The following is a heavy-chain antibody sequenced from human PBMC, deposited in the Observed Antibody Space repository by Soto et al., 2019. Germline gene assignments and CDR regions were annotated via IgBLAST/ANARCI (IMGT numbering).Heavy chain of an antibody. J-gene: IGHJ5*02. CDR1: GFTFSSYA. V-gene: IGHV3-23*01. CDR3: VKGGYSSSWYDSRWFDP. CDR2: ISGSGGTT. D-gene: IGHD6-13*01. Sequence: GGSLRLSCAASGFTFSSYAMSWVRQAPGKGLEWVSAISGSGGTTYYADSVKGRFTISRDNSKNTLYLQMSSLRAEDTAVYYCVKGGYSSSWYDSRWFDPWGQGTLVTVSS.